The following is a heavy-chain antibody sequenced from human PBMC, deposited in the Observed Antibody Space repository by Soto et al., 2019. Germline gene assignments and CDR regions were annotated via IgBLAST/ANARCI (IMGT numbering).Heavy chain of an antibody. CDR2: IFHSGNT. CDR1: SGSIDTTNW. CDR3: ARRTWGMDV. Sequence: QVQLQESGPGLVKPSGTLSLTCAVSSGSIDTTNWWSWVRQPPGKGLEWIGEIFHSGNTYYNPSLASRVPISADTSKNQFSLTLRSVTAAATAVYYCARRTWGMDVWGQGTTSPSP. J-gene: IGHJ6*02. D-gene: IGHD2-8*01. V-gene: IGHV4-4*02.